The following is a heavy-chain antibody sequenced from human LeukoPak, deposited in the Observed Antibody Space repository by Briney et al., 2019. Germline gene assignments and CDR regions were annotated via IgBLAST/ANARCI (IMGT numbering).Heavy chain of an antibody. V-gene: IGHV3-73*01. J-gene: IGHJ4*02. D-gene: IGHD3-9*01. Sequence: GGSLRLSCAASGFTFSGSAMRWVRQASGKGREWVGRIRSKANSYATAYAASVKGRFTISRDDSKNTAYLQMISLKTEDTAVYYCSRLIAFDEDEYDYWGQGTLVTVSS. CDR1: GFTFSGSA. CDR3: SRLIAFDEDEYDY. CDR2: IRSKANSYAT.